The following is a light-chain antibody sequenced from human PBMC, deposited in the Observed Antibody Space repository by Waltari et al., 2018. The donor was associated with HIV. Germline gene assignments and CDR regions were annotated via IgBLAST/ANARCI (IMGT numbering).Light chain of an antibody. CDR2: EVS. Sequence: QSALTQPASVSASPGQSITISCHGTSSDVGGYNLVSCYQQHPGKAPKLLIYEVSKRPSGVSNRFSGSKSGNTASLTISGLQAEDEADYYCCSYAGSSTWVFGGGTKLTVL. V-gene: IGLV2-23*02. J-gene: IGLJ3*02. CDR1: SSDVGGYNL. CDR3: CSYAGSSTWV.